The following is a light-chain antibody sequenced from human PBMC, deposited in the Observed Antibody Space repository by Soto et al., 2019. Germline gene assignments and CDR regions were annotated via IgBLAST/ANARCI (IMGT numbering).Light chain of an antibody. J-gene: IGLJ2*01. Sequence: QSALTQPASVSGSPGQSITISCTGTSSDVGGYNYVSWYQQHPGKAPKLMIYDVSNRPSGVSNRFSGSKSGNTASLTISGLQAEDEADYYCSPYTTSSVIIGGGTKLTVL. CDR3: SPYTTSSVI. CDR2: DVS. V-gene: IGLV2-14*01. CDR1: SSDVGGYNY.